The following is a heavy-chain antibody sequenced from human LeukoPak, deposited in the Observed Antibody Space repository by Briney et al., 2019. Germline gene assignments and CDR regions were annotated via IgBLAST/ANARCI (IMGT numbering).Heavy chain of an antibody. D-gene: IGHD3-9*01. CDR2: ITDSGNTI. V-gene: IGHV3-11*01. J-gene: IGHJ6*02. CDR3: ARSIGLTGGGVDV. Sequence: GGSLRPSCAASGFTFSDYNMNWVRQAPGKGLEWDSYITDSGNTIHYADSVKGRFTISRDNAKNSLYLQMNSLRAEDTAVYYCARSIGLTGGGVDVWGQGTTVTVSS. CDR1: GFTFSDYN.